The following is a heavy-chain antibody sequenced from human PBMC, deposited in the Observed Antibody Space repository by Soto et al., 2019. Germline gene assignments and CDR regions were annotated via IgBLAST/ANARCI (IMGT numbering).Heavy chain of an antibody. D-gene: IGHD2-21*01. Sequence: QITLKESGPTLVKPTQTLTLTCTFSGFSLSTSGVGVGWIRQPPGKALEWLALIYWDDAKRYSPSLKSRLTITKDTSKKQVVLTMTNMDPLDTATYYCAHSRGEAGDFDYWGQGTLVTVSS. J-gene: IGHJ4*02. CDR2: IYWDDAK. CDR3: AHSRGEAGDFDY. CDR1: GFSLSTSGVG. V-gene: IGHV2-5*02.